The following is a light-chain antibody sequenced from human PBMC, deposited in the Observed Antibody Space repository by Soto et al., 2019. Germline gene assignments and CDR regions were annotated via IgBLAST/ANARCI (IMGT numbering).Light chain of an antibody. CDR2: EVN. Sequence: QSALAQPPSVSGSPGQSVAISCTGTSSDVGGYNYVSWYQQHPGKAPKLMIYEVNKRPSGVPDRFSGSKSGNTASLTVSGLQAADEADYYCSSYAGSSNVFGTGTKVTVL. CDR3: SSYAGSSNV. CDR1: SSDVGGYNY. J-gene: IGLJ1*01. V-gene: IGLV2-8*01.